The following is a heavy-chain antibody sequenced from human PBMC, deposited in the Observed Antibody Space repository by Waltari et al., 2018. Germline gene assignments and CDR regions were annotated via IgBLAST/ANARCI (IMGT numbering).Heavy chain of an antibody. CDR2: IYYSGST. CDR3: ARAPRITIFGVVSGWFDP. D-gene: IGHD3-3*01. V-gene: IGHV4-39*07. Sequence: QLQLQESGPGLVKPSETLSLPCTVSGGSISSSMYYWGWIRQPPGQGLEWIGSIYYSGSTYYNPSLKSRVTISVDTSKNQFSLKLSSVTAADTAVYYCARAPRITIFGVVSGWFDPWGQGTLVTVSS. J-gene: IGHJ5*02. CDR1: GGSISSSMYY.